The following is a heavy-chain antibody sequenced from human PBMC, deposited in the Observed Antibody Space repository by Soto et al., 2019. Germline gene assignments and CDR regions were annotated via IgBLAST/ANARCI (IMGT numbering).Heavy chain of an antibody. CDR3: ARLPQYCSSTSCYVPAYYYYYMDV. V-gene: IGHV4-39*01. CDR2: IYYSGST. J-gene: IGHJ6*03. D-gene: IGHD2-2*01. Sequence: PSETLSLTCTVSGGSISSSSYYWGRIRQPPGKGLEWIGSIYYSGSTYYNPSLKSRVTISVDTSKNQFSLKLSSVTAADTAVYYCARLPQYCSSTSCYVPAYYYYYMDVWGKGTTVTVSS. CDR1: GGSISSSSYY.